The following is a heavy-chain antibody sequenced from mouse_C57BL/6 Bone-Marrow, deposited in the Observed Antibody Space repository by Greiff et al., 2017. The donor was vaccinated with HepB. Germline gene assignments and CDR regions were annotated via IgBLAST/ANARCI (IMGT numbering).Heavy chain of an antibody. V-gene: IGHV1-55*01. Sequence: VQLQESGAELVKPGASVKMSCKASGYTFTSYWITWVKQRPGQGLEWIGDIYPGSGSTNYNEKFKSKATLTVDTSSSTAYMQLSSLTSEDSAVYYCARLTVVATYFHWYFDVWGTGTTVTVSS. CDR1: GYTFTSYW. CDR3: ARLTVVATYFHWYFDV. D-gene: IGHD1-1*01. J-gene: IGHJ1*03. CDR2: IYPGSGST.